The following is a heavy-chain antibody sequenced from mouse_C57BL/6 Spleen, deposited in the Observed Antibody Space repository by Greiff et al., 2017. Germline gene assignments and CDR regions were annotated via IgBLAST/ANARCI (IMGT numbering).Heavy chain of an antibody. V-gene: IGHV1-52*01. CDR2: IDPSDSDT. D-gene: IGHD2-3*01. Sequence: QVQLQQPGAELVRPGSSVKLSCKASGYTFTSYWMHWVKQRPIQGLEWIGNIDPSDSDTHYNQKFKDKATLTVDKSSSTAYMQLSSLTSEDSAVYYCARYDGYHGAMDYWGQGTSVTVSS. J-gene: IGHJ4*01. CDR3: ARYDGYHGAMDY. CDR1: GYTFTSYW.